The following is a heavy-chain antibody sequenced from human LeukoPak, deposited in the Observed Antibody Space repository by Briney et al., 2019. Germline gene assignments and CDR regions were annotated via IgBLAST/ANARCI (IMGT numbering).Heavy chain of an antibody. V-gene: IGHV3-33*08. CDR1: GFTFSNYG. CDR3: ARDGTWFGDLSYYFDY. Sequence: GGSLRLSCAASGFTFSNYGIHWVRQAPGKGLEWVAFIWYDGSSKNYADSVKGRFTISRDNSKNTLYLQMNSLRAEDTAVYYCARDGTWFGDLSYYFDYWGQGTLVTVSS. CDR2: IWYDGSSK. D-gene: IGHD3-10*01. J-gene: IGHJ4*02.